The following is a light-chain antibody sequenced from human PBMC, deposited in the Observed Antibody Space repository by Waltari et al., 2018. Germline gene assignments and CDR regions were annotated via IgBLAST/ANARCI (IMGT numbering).Light chain of an antibody. Sequence: QSALTQPASVSGSPGQSITIPCPGTSGDVGRYNLLSWYQQHPGKAPKLMIYEVGKRPSGISNRFSGSKSGNTASLTISGLQAEDEADYYCCSYAGAGTGVFGGGTKVTVL. V-gene: IGLV2-23*02. CDR2: EVG. CDR3: CSYAGAGTGV. CDR1: SGDVGRYNL. J-gene: IGLJ3*02.